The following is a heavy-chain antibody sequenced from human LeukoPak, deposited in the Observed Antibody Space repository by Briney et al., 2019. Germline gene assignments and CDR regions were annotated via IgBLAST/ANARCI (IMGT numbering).Heavy chain of an antibody. V-gene: IGHV3-7*01. CDR2: IKKDGSEK. Sequence: GGSLRLSCAASGFTFSSYGMSWVRQAPGKGLEWVANIKKDGSEKYYVDSVKGRFTISRDNAKNSLYLQMNSLRAEDTAVYYCARDPTVGPPDYFDYWGQGTLVTVSS. J-gene: IGHJ4*02. CDR1: GFTFSSYG. CDR3: ARDPTVGPPDYFDY. D-gene: IGHD1-26*01.